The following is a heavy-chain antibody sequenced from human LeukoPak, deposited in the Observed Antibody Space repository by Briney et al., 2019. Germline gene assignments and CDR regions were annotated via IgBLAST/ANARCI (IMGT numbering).Heavy chain of an antibody. CDR1: GFTFSSYS. Sequence: GGSLRLSCAASGFTFSSYSMNWVRQAPGKGLEWVSSISSSSSYIYYADSVKGRFTISRDNAKNTLYLEMNSLRAEDTAVYYCAKGVHYYDSSGYYYVFDYWGQGTLVTVSS. CDR2: ISSSSSYI. J-gene: IGHJ4*02. D-gene: IGHD3-22*01. CDR3: AKGVHYYDSSGYYYVFDY. V-gene: IGHV3-21*01.